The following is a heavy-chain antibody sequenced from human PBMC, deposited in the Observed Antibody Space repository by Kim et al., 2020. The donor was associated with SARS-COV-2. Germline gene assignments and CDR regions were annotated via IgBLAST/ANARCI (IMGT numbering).Heavy chain of an antibody. D-gene: IGHD6-19*01. Sequence: ASVKVSCKVSGYTLTELSMHWVRQAPGKGLEWMGGFDPEDGETIYAQKFQGRVTMTEDTSTDTAYMELSSLRSEDTAVYYCATVPYPVYSSGRGSFFDYWGQGTLVTVSS. CDR3: ATVPYPVYSSGRGSFFDY. CDR1: GYTLTELS. CDR2: FDPEDGET. V-gene: IGHV1-24*01. J-gene: IGHJ4*02.